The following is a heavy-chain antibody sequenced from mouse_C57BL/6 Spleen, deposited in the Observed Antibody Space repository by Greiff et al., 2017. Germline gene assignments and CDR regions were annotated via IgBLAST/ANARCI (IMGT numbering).Heavy chain of an antibody. CDR1: GFSLTSYG. V-gene: IGHV2-6-1*01. Sequence: VKLVESGPGLVAPSQSLSITCTASGFSLTSYGVHWVRQPPGKGLEWLVVIWSDGSTTYTSALNSRLRISKDNSKSQVFLKMSILQTDDTAMYCCARQSVYLWYCDVWGTGTTVTVSS. CDR2: IWSDGST. CDR3: ARQSVYLWYCDV. J-gene: IGHJ1*03.